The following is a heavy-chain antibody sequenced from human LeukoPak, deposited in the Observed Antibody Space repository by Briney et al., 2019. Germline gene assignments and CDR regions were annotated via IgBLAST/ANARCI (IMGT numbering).Heavy chain of an antibody. D-gene: IGHD2-21*02. Sequence: GGSLRLSCAASGFTFSSYAMHWVRQAPGKGLEWVAVISYDGSNKYYADSVKGRFTISRDNSKNTLYLQMNSLRAEDTAVYYCARGGPYCGGDCLLYGMDVWGQGTTVTVSS. J-gene: IGHJ6*02. CDR3: ARGGPYCGGDCLLYGMDV. CDR1: GFTFSSYA. CDR2: ISYDGSNK. V-gene: IGHV3-30-3*01.